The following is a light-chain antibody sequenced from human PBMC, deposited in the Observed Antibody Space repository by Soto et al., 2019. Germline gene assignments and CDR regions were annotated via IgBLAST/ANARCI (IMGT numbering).Light chain of an antibody. V-gene: IGKV1-5*03. CDR3: LQYIHYPLT. CDR2: KAS. Sequence: DIQMTQSPSTLSASVEDRVTLTCRASQTIDRWLAWYQQRPGRAPKLLIHKASTLEGGVPSRFSGSASGTEFTLTISSLQPDDFATYYCLQYIHYPLTFGGGTKVDLK. J-gene: IGKJ4*01. CDR1: QTIDRW.